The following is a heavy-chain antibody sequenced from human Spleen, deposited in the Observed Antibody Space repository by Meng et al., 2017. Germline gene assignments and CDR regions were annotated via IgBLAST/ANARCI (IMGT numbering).Heavy chain of an antibody. D-gene: IGHD5-12*01. CDR2: IAYDGSNT. J-gene: IGHJ4*02. CDR1: GFTFSSYA. CDR3: SKDYTGSDDY. V-gene: IGHV3-30-3*01. Sequence: QVQLVESGGGVVLPGWSLRLSCAASGFTFSSYAMHWVRQAPGKGLEWVAVIAYDGSNTYYADSVKGRFTISRDNSKNTLYLQMNSLRAEDTAVYYCSKDYTGSDDYWGQGTLVTVSS.